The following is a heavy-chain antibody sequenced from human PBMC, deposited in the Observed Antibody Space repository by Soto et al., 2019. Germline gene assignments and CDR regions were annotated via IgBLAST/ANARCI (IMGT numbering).Heavy chain of an antibody. CDR3: ARGRAVYIAVAGNDY. CDR2: INHSGST. D-gene: IGHD6-19*01. V-gene: IGHV4-34*01. Sequence: SETLSLTCAVYGGSFSGYYWSWIRQPPGKGLEWIGEINHSGSTNYNPSLKSRVTISVDTSKNQFSLKLSSVTAADTAVYYCARGRAVYIAVAGNDYWGQGTLVTVSS. J-gene: IGHJ4*02. CDR1: GGSFSGYY.